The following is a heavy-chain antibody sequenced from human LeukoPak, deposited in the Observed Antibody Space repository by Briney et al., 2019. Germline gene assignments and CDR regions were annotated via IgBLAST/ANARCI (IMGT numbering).Heavy chain of an antibody. J-gene: IGHJ6*02. CDR2: INHSGST. CDR3: ARLVGV. D-gene: IGHD3-9*01. Sequence: PSETLSLTCTVSGGSISSYYWSWIRQPPGKGLEWIGEINHSGSTNYNPSLKSRVTISVDTSKNQFSLKLSSVTAADTAVYYCARLVGVWGQGTTVTVSS. CDR1: GGSISSYY. V-gene: IGHV4-34*01.